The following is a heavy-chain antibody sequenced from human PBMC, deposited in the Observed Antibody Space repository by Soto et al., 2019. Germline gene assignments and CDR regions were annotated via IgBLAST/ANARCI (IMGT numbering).Heavy chain of an antibody. CDR1: GYTFTSYA. D-gene: IGHD6-19*01. Sequence: GASVKVSCKASGYTFTSYAMHWVRQAPGQRLEWMGWINAGNGNTKYSQKFQGRVTITRDTSASTAYMELSSLRSEDTAVYYCARSLGIAVADPFDYWGQGTLVTVSS. CDR3: ARSLGIAVADPFDY. CDR2: INAGNGNT. J-gene: IGHJ4*02. V-gene: IGHV1-3*01.